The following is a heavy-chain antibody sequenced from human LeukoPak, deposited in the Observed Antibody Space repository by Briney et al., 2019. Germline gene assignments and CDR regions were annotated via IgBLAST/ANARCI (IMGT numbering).Heavy chain of an antibody. Sequence: SETLSLTCTVSGGSISSYYWSWIRQPPGKGLEWIGYIYYSGSTNYNPSLKSRVTISVDTPKNQFSLKLSSVTAADTAVYYCARHYGAAMGEFDYWGQGTLVTVSS. CDR3: ARHYGAAMGEFDY. CDR2: IYYSGST. D-gene: IGHD2-2*01. J-gene: IGHJ4*02. CDR1: GGSISSYY. V-gene: IGHV4-59*08.